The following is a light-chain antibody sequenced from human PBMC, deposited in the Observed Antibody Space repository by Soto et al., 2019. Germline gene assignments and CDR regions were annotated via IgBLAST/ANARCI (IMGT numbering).Light chain of an antibody. CDR3: QQRSNWPLIT. Sequence: EIVLTQSPATLSLSPGERATLSCRASQSVSSYLAWYQQKPGQAPRLLIYDASNMATGIPARFSGSGSGTDLNLTISSLEPEDFEVYYCQQRSNWPLITFGQGTRLEIK. CDR1: QSVSSY. J-gene: IGKJ5*01. V-gene: IGKV3-11*01. CDR2: DAS.